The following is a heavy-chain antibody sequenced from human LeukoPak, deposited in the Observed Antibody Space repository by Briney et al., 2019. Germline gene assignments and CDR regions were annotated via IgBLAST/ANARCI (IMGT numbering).Heavy chain of an antibody. V-gene: IGHV3-11*01. Sequence: GGSLRLSCAASGFTFSDFHMSWLHQAPGKGLEWISYITNSGSDIEYADSVKGRFTISWDNAKKSLYLEMNTLRAEDTAIYYCACPYRSRFDYWGQGTLVTVSS. J-gene: IGHJ4*02. CDR2: ITNSGSDI. CDR1: GFTFSDFH. CDR3: ACPYRSRFDY. D-gene: IGHD6-13*01.